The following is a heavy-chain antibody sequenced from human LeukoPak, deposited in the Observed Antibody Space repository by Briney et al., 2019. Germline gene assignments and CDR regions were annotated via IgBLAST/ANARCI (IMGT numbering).Heavy chain of an antibody. V-gene: IGHV3-21*01. J-gene: IGHJ4*02. CDR3: ARDKFRGYFDY. D-gene: IGHD3-10*01. CDR1: GFTFSTHS. Sequence: GGSLRLSCAASGFTFSTHSMNWVRQAPGKGLEWVSSIGRTTTYTFYADSVRGRFTISRDNAKDSLYLQMNSLRAEDTAVYYCARDKFRGYFDYWGQGTLVTVSS. CDR2: IGRTTTYT.